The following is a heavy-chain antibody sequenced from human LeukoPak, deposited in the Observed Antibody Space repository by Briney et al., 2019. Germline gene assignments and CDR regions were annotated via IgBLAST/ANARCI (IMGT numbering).Heavy chain of an antibody. V-gene: IGHV3-53*01. CDR1: GFTVSSNY. Sequence: RGSLRLSCAASGFTVSSNYMSWVRQAPGKGLEWVSVIYSGGSTYYADSVKGRFTISRDNSKNTLYLQMNSLRAEDTAVYYCARAPLMYYYYYGMDVWGQGTTVTVSS. CDR2: IYSGGST. D-gene: IGHD2-8*01. J-gene: IGHJ6*02. CDR3: ARAPLMYYYYYGMDV.